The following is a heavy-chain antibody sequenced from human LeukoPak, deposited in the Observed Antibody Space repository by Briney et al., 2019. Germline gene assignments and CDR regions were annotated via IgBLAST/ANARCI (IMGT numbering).Heavy chain of an antibody. J-gene: IGHJ5*02. CDR3: ARARTSIAVYNWFDP. D-gene: IGHD6-19*01. Sequence: ASVKVSCKASGYTFTTYGISWVRQAPGQGLEWMGWISTYNGNTNYAQKLRGRVTMTTDTSTSTAYMELRSLRSDDTAVYYCARARTSIAVYNWFDPWGQGTLVTVSS. CDR1: GYTFTTYG. CDR2: ISTYNGNT. V-gene: IGHV1-18*01.